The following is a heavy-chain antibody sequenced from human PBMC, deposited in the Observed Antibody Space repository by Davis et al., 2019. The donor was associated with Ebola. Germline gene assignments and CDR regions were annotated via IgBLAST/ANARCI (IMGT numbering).Heavy chain of an antibody. V-gene: IGHV4-4*07. J-gene: IGHJ6*02. Sequence: PSETLSLTCTVSGGSIRSSYWSWIRQPAGQGLEWIGRISPSGITNYNPSLKSRVTVSFDTSKKQFSLNLTSVTAADTAVYYCARNPTTVGMDVWGQGTTVTVSS. D-gene: IGHD4-17*01. CDR3: ARNPTTVGMDV. CDR1: GGSIRSSY. CDR2: ISPSGIT.